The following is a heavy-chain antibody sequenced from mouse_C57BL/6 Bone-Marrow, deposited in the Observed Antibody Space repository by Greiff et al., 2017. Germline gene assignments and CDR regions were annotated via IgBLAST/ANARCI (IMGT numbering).Heavy chain of an antibody. CDR1: GYTFTDYN. V-gene: IGHV1-22*01. D-gene: IGHD1-1*01. Sequence: VQLQQPGAELVRPGSSVKMSCKASGYTFTDYNMHWVKQSHGKSLEWIGYINPNNGGTSYNQKFKGKATLTVNKASSTAYMQLRSLTSEETAVDYCARQDALRPWFAYWGQGTLVTVSA. CDR3: ARQDALRPWFAY. J-gene: IGHJ3*01. CDR2: INPNNGGT.